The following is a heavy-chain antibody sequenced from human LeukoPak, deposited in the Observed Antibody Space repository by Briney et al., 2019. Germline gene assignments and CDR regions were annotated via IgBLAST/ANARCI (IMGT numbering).Heavy chain of an antibody. V-gene: IGHV1-69*04. D-gene: IGHD4-11*01. CDR3: ARGGTVTTLLDLDY. CDR2: IIPILGIA. CDR1: GGTFSSYA. Sequence: SVKVSCKASGGTFSSYAISWVRQAPGQGLEWMGRIIPILGIANYAQKFQGRVTITADESTSTAYMELSSLRSEDTAVYYCARGGTVTTLLDLDYWGQGTLVTVSS. J-gene: IGHJ4*02.